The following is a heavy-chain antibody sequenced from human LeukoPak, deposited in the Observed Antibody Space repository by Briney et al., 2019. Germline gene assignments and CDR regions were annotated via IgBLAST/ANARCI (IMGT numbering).Heavy chain of an antibody. CDR1: GFTFENYW. J-gene: IGHJ4*02. CDR3: ARWAGVTDQ. V-gene: IGHV3-7*01. CDR2: IKQDGSVE. D-gene: IGHD5-18*01. Sequence: PGGSLRLSCVASGFTFENYWMSWVRQVPRKGPEWVANIKQDGSVEHYLDSVKGRFTISRDNAKNSLFLQMNSLIAEDTAVYYCARWAGVTDQWGQGTQVAGSS.